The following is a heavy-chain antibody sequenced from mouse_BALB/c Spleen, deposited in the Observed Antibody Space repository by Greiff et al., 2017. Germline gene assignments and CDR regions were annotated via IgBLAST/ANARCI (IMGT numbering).Heavy chain of an antibody. J-gene: IGHJ3*01. CDR2: ISDGGSYT. Sequence: EVKLVESGGGLVKPGGSLKLSCAASGFTFSDYYMYWVRQTPEKRLEWVATISDGGSYTYYPDSVKGRFTISRDNAKNNLYLQMSSLKSEDTAMYYCARDRELLPGFAYWGQGTLVTVSA. D-gene: IGHD1-1*01. CDR3: ARDRELLPGFAY. CDR1: GFTFSDYY. V-gene: IGHV5-4*02.